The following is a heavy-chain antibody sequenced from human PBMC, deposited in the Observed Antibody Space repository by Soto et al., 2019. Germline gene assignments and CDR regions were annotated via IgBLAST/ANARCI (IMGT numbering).Heavy chain of an antibody. D-gene: IGHD2-21*02. V-gene: IGHV3-21*01. Sequence: GGSLRLSCAASGFTFSSYSMNWFRQAPGKGLEWVSSISSSSSYIYYADSVKGRFTISRDNAKNSLYLQMNSLRAEDTAVYYCARDEAYCGGDCYSAIGLFDYWGQGTLVTVSS. CDR2: ISSSSSYI. CDR3: ARDEAYCGGDCYSAIGLFDY. CDR1: GFTFSSYS. J-gene: IGHJ4*02.